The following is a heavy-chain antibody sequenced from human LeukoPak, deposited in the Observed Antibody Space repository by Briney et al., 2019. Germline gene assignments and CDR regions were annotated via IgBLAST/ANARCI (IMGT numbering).Heavy chain of an antibody. Sequence: GGSLRLSCAASGFTFSSYSMNWVRQAPGKGLEWVSSISTVSYIYYADSVKGRFTISRDTAKNALFLQMDSLRAEDTAVYYCARDQYGDYALDYWGQGTLVTVSS. CDR1: GFTFSSYS. CDR3: ARDQYGDYALDY. V-gene: IGHV3-21*01. D-gene: IGHD4-17*01. J-gene: IGHJ4*02. CDR2: ISTVSYI.